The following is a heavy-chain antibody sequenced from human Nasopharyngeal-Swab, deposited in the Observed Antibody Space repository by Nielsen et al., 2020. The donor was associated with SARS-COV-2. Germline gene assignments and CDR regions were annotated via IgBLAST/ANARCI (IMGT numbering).Heavy chain of an antibody. CDR2: ISSSGSTI. Sequence: GESLKISCAASGFTFSDYYMSWIRQAPGKGLEWVSYISSSGSTIYYADSVKGRFTISGDNAKNSLYLQMNSLRAEDTAVYYCARDSEYSGYDPYYFDYWGQGTLVTVSS. CDR3: ARDSEYSGYDPYYFDY. J-gene: IGHJ4*02. CDR1: GFTFSDYY. D-gene: IGHD5-12*01. V-gene: IGHV3-11*04.